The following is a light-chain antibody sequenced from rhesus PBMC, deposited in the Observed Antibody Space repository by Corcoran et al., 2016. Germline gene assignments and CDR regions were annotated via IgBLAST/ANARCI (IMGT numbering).Light chain of an antibody. CDR1: GGITVAGYH. J-gene: IGLJ6*01. V-gene: IGLV5-62*01. Sequence: KPMLTQPASLSASPGASDSITCTFSGGITVAGYHIFWYQQKPGSPPRYLLRYKSDADKGPGAGVPSRFAGSKDASANAGILRISGLPSEGVADYYCAIGHSSVDVFGSGTTLTVL. CDR2: YKSDADK. CDR3: AIGHSSVDV.